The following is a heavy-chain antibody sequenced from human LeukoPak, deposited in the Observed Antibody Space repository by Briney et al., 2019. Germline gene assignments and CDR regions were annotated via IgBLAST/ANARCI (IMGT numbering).Heavy chain of an antibody. Sequence: KPSETLSLTCTVPGGSISNYYWSWIRQPPGKGLEWIGYIYYSGGTNYNPSLKSRVTISVDTSKNQFSLKLSSVTAADTAVYYCARVGKPYYDFWSGYGNWFDPWGQGTLVTVSS. V-gene: IGHV4-59*01. CDR2: IYYSGGT. J-gene: IGHJ5*02. CDR3: ARVGKPYYDFWSGYGNWFDP. D-gene: IGHD3-3*01. CDR1: GGSISNYY.